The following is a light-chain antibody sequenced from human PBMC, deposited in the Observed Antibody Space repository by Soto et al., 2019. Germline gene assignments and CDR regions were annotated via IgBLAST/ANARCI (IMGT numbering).Light chain of an antibody. CDR1: SSDVGAYNY. CDR3: LSVAISSTYV. CDR2: DVS. V-gene: IGLV2-14*01. Sequence: QSALTQPASVSGSPGQSITISCTGTSSDVGAYNYVSWYQQHPGKAPKVMIYDVSNRPSGVSDRFSGSKSGNTASLTISGLQAEDEADYYCLSVAISSTYVFGTGTKVTVL. J-gene: IGLJ1*01.